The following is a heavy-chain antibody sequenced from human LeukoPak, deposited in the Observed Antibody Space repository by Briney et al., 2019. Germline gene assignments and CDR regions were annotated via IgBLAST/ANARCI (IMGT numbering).Heavy chain of an antibody. CDR1: GFSFTSYW. CDR2: IKQDGSEK. CDR3: ARGDFNDNGDYVDAFDV. D-gene: IGHD4-17*01. V-gene: IGHV3-7*01. J-gene: IGHJ3*01. Sequence: PGGSLRLSCAASGFSFTSYWMSWVRQAPGKGLEWVVNIKQDGSEKFYVDSVKGRFTISRDNVKNSLYLQVNSLRVEDTAVYYCARGDFNDNGDYVDAFDVWGQGTMVTVSS.